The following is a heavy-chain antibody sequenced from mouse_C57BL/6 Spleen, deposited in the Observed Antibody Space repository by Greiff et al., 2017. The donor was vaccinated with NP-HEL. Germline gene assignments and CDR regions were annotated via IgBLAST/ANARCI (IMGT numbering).Heavy chain of an antibody. J-gene: IGHJ4*01. CDR2: ISSGGSYT. CDR3: ARPPLRGGSYYAMDY. D-gene: IGHD1-1*01. CDR1: GFTFSSYG. V-gene: IGHV5-6*01. Sequence: EVMLVESGGDLVKPGGSLKLSCAASGFTFSSYGMSWVRQTPDKRLEWVATISSGGSYTYYPDSVKGRFTISRDNAKNTLYLQMSSLKSEDTAMYYCARPPLRGGSYYAMDYWGQGTSVTVSS.